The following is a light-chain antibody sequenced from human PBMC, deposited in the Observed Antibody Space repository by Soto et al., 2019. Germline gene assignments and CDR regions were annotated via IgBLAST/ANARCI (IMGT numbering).Light chain of an antibody. Sequence: QSALTQPPSASGSPGQSVAISCSGTSSDVGGYNYVSWYHQHPGKAPKLMIYDVNKRPSGVPDRFSGSKSGNTASLTVSGLQAEDEADYYCISYYGSNKPAFGGGTKLTVL. CDR2: DVN. CDR3: ISYYGSNKPA. J-gene: IGLJ2*01. V-gene: IGLV2-8*01. CDR1: SSDVGGYNY.